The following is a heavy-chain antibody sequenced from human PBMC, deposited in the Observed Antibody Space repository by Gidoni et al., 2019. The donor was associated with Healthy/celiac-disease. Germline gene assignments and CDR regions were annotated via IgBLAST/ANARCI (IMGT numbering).Heavy chain of an antibody. Sequence: EVQLVESGGGLVQPGRSLRLSCAASGFTFDDYAMHWVRQAPGKGLEWVSGISWNSGSIGYADSVKGRFTISRDNAKNSLYLQMNSLRAEDTALYYCAKDLYDSSGPLDYWGQGTLVTVSS. V-gene: IGHV3-9*01. CDR3: AKDLYDSSGPLDY. J-gene: IGHJ4*02. CDR1: GFTFDDYA. D-gene: IGHD3-22*01. CDR2: ISWNSGSI.